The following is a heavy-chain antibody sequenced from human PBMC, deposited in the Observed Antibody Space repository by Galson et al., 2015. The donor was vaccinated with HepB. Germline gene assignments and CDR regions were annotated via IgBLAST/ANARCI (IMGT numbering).Heavy chain of an antibody. CDR1: GGTFSSYS. Sequence: SVKVSCKASGGTFSSYSLSWVRQAPGQGLEWMGMIIPVSGTTTYAQKFQGRLTIIADELTSTAYLELSRLRFEDTAVYYCARLEMSQPNPWGHGTLVTVSS. D-gene: IGHD1-1*01. V-gene: IGHV1-69*13. CDR2: IIPVSGTT. J-gene: IGHJ5*02. CDR3: ARLEMSQPNP.